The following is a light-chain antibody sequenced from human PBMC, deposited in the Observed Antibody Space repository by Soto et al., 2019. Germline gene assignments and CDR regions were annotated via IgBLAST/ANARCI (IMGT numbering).Light chain of an antibody. J-gene: IGLJ3*02. Sequence: QSALTQSPSASGSPGQAVTISCTGTSSDVGNYKYVSWYQQHPGKAPKLMIYEVSKRPSGVPDRFSGSKSGNTASLTVSGLHVEDDADYYCSSYAGSNLWVFGGGTKLTVL. CDR3: SSYAGSNLWV. CDR2: EVS. CDR1: SSDVGNYKY. V-gene: IGLV2-8*01.